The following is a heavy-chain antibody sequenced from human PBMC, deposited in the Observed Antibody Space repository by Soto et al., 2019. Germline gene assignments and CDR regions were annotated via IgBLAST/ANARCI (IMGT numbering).Heavy chain of an antibody. V-gene: IGHV4-34*01. Sequence: SETLSLTXAVYGGSFSGYYWSWIRQPPGKGLEWIGEINHSGSTNYNPSLKSRVTISVDTSKNQFSLKLSSVTAADTAVYYCARGRTKYSSPRGWFDPWGQGTLVTSPQ. J-gene: IGHJ5*02. CDR3: ARGRTKYSSPRGWFDP. CDR1: GGSFSGYY. CDR2: INHSGST. D-gene: IGHD6-6*01.